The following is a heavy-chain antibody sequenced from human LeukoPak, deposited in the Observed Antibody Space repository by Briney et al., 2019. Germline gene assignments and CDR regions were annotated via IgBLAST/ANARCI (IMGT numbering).Heavy chain of an antibody. Sequence: GGSLRLSCAASGFTFSSYSMIWVRQAPGKGLEWVSYISSSSSTIYYADSVKGRFTISRDNDKNSLYLQMNSLRAEDTAVYYCARYYYDSSGYYYNFDYWGQGTLVTVSS. J-gene: IGHJ4*02. CDR3: ARYYYDSSGYYYNFDY. CDR1: GFTFSSYS. D-gene: IGHD3-22*01. CDR2: ISSSSSTI. V-gene: IGHV3-48*04.